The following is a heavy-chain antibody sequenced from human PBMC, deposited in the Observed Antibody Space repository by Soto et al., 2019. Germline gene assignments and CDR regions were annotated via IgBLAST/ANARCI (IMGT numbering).Heavy chain of an antibody. V-gene: IGHV3-13*01. CDR2: IGTIGDT. Sequence: SLRLSCAASGFTFSSYDMHWVRQVTGKGLEWVSAIGTIGDTYYAGSAKGRFTISRENAKNSLYLQMDSLGAGDTAVYYCAREMTYNNSGGYYGIDYWGQGTLVTVSS. D-gene: IGHD3-22*01. CDR3: AREMTYNNSGGYYGIDY. CDR1: GFTFSSYD. J-gene: IGHJ4*01.